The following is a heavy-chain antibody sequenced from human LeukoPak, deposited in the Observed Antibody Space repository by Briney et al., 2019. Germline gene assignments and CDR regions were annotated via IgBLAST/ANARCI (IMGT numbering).Heavy chain of an antibody. Sequence: GASVEVSCKASGGTFNTYSFSWVRQAPGQGLEWMGEVNPSFGTTNYAERFQGRPTTTADDTTNSARMEMTILAAENTGIYYGSRGGYCSDVEWLPIRPRISFDYYTEGWGKGTTVRVSS. V-gene: IGHV1-69*13. CDR1: GGTFNTYS. J-gene: IGHJ6*03. D-gene: IGHD2-15*01. CDR3: SRGGYCSDVEWLPIRPRISFDYYTEG. CDR2: VNPSFGTT.